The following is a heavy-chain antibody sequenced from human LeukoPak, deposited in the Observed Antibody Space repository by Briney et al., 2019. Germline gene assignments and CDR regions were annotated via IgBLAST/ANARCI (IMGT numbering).Heavy chain of an antibody. J-gene: IGHJ4*02. D-gene: IGHD5-18*01. V-gene: IGHV1-2*02. CDR3: ARDPGYSYGSFDY. CDR2: VNPNSGGT. CDR1: GYTFTSYG. Sequence: ASVKVSCKASGYTFTSYGINWVRQAPGQGLEWMGWVNPNSGGTNYAQKFQGRVTMTRDTSISTAYMELSRLRSDDTAVYYCARDPGYSYGSFDYWGQGTLVTVSS.